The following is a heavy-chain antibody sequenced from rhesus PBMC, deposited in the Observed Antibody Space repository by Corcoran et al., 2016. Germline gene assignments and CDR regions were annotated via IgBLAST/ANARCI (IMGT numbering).Heavy chain of an antibody. CDR2: VSVSRSDT. V-gene: IGHV3S41*01. J-gene: IGHJ4*01. CDR1: GFTFTNYW. Sequence: EVQLVESGGGLVQPGGSLRLSCAASGFTFTNYWMYWFRQAYGKGLEWVSSVSVSRSDTYSPDSVKGRFTISRDIAKNALYLQMSSLRPEDTAVYYCARDVHWGQGVLVTVSS. CDR3: ARDVH.